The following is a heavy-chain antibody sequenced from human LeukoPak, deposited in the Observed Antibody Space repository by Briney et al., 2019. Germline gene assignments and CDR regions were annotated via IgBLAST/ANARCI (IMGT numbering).Heavy chain of an antibody. V-gene: IGHV1-3*01. CDR2: INAGNGNT. J-gene: IGHJ6*02. D-gene: IGHD1-26*01. CDR1: GYTFTSYA. CDR3: ARGSSWELLIYYYYYGMDV. Sequence: ASVKVSCKASGYTFTSYAMHWVRQAPGQRLEWMGWINAGNGNTKYSQKFQGRVTITRDTSASTAYIELSSLRSEDTAVYYCARGSSWELLIYYYYYGMDVWGQGTTVTVSS.